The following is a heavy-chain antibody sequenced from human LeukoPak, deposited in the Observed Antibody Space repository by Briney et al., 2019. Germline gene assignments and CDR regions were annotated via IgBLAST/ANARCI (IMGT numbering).Heavy chain of an antibody. CDR2: MNPNSGNT. CDR3: ARGSSGDYSVSGSAWFDP. D-gene: IGHD3-10*01. J-gene: IGHJ5*02. Sequence: ASVTVSCKAPGYTFTNYDINWVRLATGQGLEWMGWMNPNSGNTGYAQKFQGRVTMTRNTSVSTAYMDLSSLRSEDTAVYYCARGSSGDYSVSGSAWFDPWGQGTLVTVSS. V-gene: IGHV1-8*01. CDR1: GYTFTNYD.